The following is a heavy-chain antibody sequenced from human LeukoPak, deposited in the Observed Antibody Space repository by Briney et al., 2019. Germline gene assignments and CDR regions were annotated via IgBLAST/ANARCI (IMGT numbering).Heavy chain of an antibody. D-gene: IGHD6-19*01. CDR2: MNPNSGKT. CDR1: GHTFSDYD. Sequence: GASVKVSCKASGHTFSDYDINWVRQATGQGLEWMGWMNPNSGKTGYAQKFQDRVIMTRNTSINTAYMELTGLTSEDTAVYYCARGSSGYHKYFDYWGPGSLVTVSS. J-gene: IGHJ4*02. V-gene: IGHV1-8*01. CDR3: ARGSSGYHKYFDY.